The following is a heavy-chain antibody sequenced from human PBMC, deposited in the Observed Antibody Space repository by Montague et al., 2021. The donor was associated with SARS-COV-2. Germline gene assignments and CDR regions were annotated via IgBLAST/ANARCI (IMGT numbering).Heavy chain of an antibody. J-gene: IGHJ4*02. V-gene: IGHV6-1*01. CDR2: TYYRSKWYN. CDR1: GDSVSSNIAT. D-gene: IGHD2-2*01. CDR3: ARIPVVSKYYFDF. Sequence: CAISGDSVSSNIATWNWIRQSPSRGLEWLGRTYYRSKWYNDYAVSVKSRITINPDTSKNQFSLHLNSVTPEDTAVYYCARIPVVSKYYFDFWGQGTLVTVSS.